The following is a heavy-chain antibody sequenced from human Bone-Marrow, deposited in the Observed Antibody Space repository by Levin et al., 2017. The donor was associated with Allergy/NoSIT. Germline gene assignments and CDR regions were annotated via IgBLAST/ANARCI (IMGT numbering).Heavy chain of an antibody. V-gene: IGHV2-5*02. CDR1: GFLLSANGVG. J-gene: IGHJ6*03. Sequence: SGPTLVKPTQTLTLTCTFSGFLLSANGVGVGWIRQPPGKALEWLALVSWDNNKRYSPSLRNRLTITKDTSKTQVVLTMTYMDPVDTATYYCAHMVGSSWFNNYYFYMDVWGKGTTVTVSS. CDR3: AHMVGSSWFNNYYFYMDV. CDR2: VSWDNNK. D-gene: IGHD6-13*01.